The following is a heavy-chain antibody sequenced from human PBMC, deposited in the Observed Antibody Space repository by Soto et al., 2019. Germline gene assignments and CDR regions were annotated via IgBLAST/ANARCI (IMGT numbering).Heavy chain of an antibody. V-gene: IGHV1-18*04. CDR1: GYTFTSYG. D-gene: IGHD5-18*01. CDR2: ISAYNGNT. Sequence: GASVKVSCKASGYTFTSYGISWVRQAPGQGLEWMGWISAYNGNTNYAQKLQGRVTMTTDTSTSTAYMELRSLRSDDTAVYYCARDLRTNRYSYGDFDYWGQGTLVTVSS. J-gene: IGHJ4*02. CDR3: ARDLRTNRYSYGDFDY.